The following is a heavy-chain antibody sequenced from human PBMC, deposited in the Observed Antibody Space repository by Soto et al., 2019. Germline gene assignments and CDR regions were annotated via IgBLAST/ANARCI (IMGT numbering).Heavy chain of an antibody. CDR3: AREVRLRLYGGAPDAFDI. CDR1: GFTFGSYW. D-gene: IGHD4-17*01. J-gene: IGHJ3*02. Sequence: GGSLRLSCAASGFTFGSYWMSWVRQAPGKGLEWVANIKQDGSEKYYVDSVKGRFTISRDNAKNSLYLQMNSLRAEDTAVYYCAREVRLRLYGGAPDAFDIWGQGTMVTVSS. V-gene: IGHV3-7*03. CDR2: IKQDGSEK.